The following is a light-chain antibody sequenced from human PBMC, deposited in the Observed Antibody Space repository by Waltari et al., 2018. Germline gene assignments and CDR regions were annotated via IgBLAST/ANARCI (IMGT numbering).Light chain of an antibody. V-gene: IGLV1-47*01. CDR3: AAWDDSLSASL. CDR2: RND. CDR1: SFNIGGNY. J-gene: IGLJ3*02. Sequence: TVLTQPPSVSGTPGQRVTISCSGSSFNIGGNYVYWFQQLPGTAPKLLIYRNDERPSGVPDRISGSKSGTSASMAISGLRSEDVAHYYCAAWDDSLSASLFGGGTKLTVL.